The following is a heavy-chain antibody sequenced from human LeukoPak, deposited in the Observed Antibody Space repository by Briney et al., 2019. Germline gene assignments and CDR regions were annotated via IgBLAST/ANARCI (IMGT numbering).Heavy chain of an antibody. Sequence: GGSLRLSCAASGFTFSDYYMSWIRQAPGKGLEWVSYISSSGSTIYYADSVKGRFTISRDNAKNSLYLQMNSLRAEDTAVYYCARGHAGSSRDGYNQAYYYHGMEVWGQGTTVTVSS. V-gene: IGHV3-11*01. CDR2: ISSSGSTI. J-gene: IGHJ6*02. D-gene: IGHD5-24*01. CDR3: ARGHAGSSRDGYNQAYYYHGMEV. CDR1: GFTFSDYY.